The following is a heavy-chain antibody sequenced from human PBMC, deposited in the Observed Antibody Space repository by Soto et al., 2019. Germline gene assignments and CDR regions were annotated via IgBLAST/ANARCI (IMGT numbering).Heavy chain of an antibody. V-gene: IGHV3-74*01. CDR3: VSRGGSSSWSPLDY. D-gene: IGHD6-13*01. CDR1: GFIFSNYW. J-gene: IGHJ4*02. Sequence: EVQLVESGGGLVQPGGSLRLSCAASGFIFSNYWMHWVRQVPGKGLVWVSRVDTDGSATDYADSVKGRFTISRDNRKNTVYLQMHSLRLEDTAVYYCVSRGGSSSWSPLDYWGQGTLVTVSA. CDR2: VDTDGSAT.